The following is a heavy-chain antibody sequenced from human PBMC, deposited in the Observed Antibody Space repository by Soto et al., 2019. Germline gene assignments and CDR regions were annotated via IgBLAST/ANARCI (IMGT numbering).Heavy chain of an antibody. Sequence: ASVKVSCKASGYTFTSYGISWVRQAPGQGLEWMGWISAYNGNTNYAQKLQGRVTMTTDTSTSTAYMELRSLRSDDTAVYYCARDSGSYLRPNWFAPWGQGTLVTVSS. CDR1: GYTFTSYG. J-gene: IGHJ5*02. D-gene: IGHD1-26*01. V-gene: IGHV1-18*01. CDR2: ISAYNGNT. CDR3: ARDSGSYLRPNWFAP.